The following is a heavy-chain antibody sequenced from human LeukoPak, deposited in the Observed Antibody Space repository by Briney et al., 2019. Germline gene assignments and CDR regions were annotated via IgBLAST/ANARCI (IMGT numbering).Heavy chain of an antibody. Sequence: SETLSLTCSVSGGSISSSSDYWGWMRQPPGKGLEWIGSIRYSGSTYYNPSLKSRVTISADTSKNQFSLKLSSVTAADTAVYYCEAQSGYFQFDPWGQGTLVTVSS. CDR2: IRYSGST. CDR1: GGSISSSSDY. CDR3: EAQSGYFQFDP. D-gene: IGHD3-3*01. V-gene: IGHV4-39*01. J-gene: IGHJ5*02.